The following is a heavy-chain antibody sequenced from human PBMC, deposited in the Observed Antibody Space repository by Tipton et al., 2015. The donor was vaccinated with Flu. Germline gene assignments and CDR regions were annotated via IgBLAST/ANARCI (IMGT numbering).Heavy chain of an antibody. CDR1: GASISSGGYS. CDR2: IFHSGST. J-gene: IGHJ5*02. CDR3: ARDFCSSTSCPFLP. V-gene: IGHV4-30-2*01. D-gene: IGHD2-2*01. Sequence: TLSLTCTVSGASISSGGYSWAWIRQAPGKGLEWIGFIFHSGSTVYNPSLKSRVTMSVDKSKNQFSLNLTSVTAVDTAVYYCARDFCSSTSCPFLPWGRGTLVTLSS.